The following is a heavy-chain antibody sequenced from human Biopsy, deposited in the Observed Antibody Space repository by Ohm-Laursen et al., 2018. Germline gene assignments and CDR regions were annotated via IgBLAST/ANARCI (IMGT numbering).Heavy chain of an antibody. D-gene: IGHD6-19*01. Sequence: SVKVSCKAFGFSFSGYYIHGGGQAPGQGIEWMGWRSPKSGDTNYAHKFQGNITMTKDTSMSTAYMEMRRLRCDDTAVYYCAFQSVAQVKNFDYWGQGTLVTVSS. CDR1: GFSFSGYY. CDR2: RSPKSGDT. CDR3: AFQSVAQVKNFDY. V-gene: IGHV1-2*02. J-gene: IGHJ4*02.